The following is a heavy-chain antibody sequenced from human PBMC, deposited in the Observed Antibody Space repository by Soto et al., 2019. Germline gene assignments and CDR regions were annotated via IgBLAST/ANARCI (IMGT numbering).Heavy chain of an antibody. V-gene: IGHV3-7*03. CDR3: ARGGRRSGSYADAFDI. D-gene: IGHD1-26*01. CDR2: IKQDGSEK. J-gene: IGHJ3*02. Sequence: EVQLVESGGGLVQPGGPLRLSCAASGFTSSTYWMSWVRQAPGKGLEWVANIKQDGSEKYYVDSVKGRFTISRDNAKNSLYLQMNSLRAEDTAVYYCARGGRRSGSYADAFDIWGQGTMVTVSS. CDR1: GFTSSTYW.